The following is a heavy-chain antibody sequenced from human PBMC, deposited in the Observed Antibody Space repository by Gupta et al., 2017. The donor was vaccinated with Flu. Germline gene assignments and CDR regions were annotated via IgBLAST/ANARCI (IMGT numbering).Heavy chain of an antibody. J-gene: IGHJ4*02. Sequence: QVQLVESGGGVVQPGRSLRLSCAASGFTFSSYGMHWVRQAPGKGLEWVAVIWYDGSNKYYADSVKGRFTISRDNSKNTLYLQMNSLRAEDTAVYYCARDRDWGWYFDYWGQGTLVTVSS. CDR3: ARDRDWGWYFDY. CDR2: IWYDGSNK. D-gene: IGHD2-8*02. CDR1: GFTFSSYG. V-gene: IGHV3-33*01.